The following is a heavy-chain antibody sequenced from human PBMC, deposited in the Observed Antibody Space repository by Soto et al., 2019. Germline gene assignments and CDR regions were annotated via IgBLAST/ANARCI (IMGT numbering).Heavy chain of an antibody. J-gene: IGHJ5*02. D-gene: IGHD2-15*01. CDR1: GYSISSSNW. CDR2: IYYSGST. CDR3: ARYCSGGSCYLDP. Sequence: SETLSLTCAVSGYSISSSNWWGWIRQPPGKGLEWIGYIYYSGSTYYNPSLKSRVTISVDTSKNQFSLKLSSVTAADTAVYYCARYCSGGSCYLDPWGQGTLVTVSS. V-gene: IGHV4-28*01.